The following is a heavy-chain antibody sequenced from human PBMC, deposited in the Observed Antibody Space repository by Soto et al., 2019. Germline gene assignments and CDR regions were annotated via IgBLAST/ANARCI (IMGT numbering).Heavy chain of an antibody. V-gene: IGHV3-74*01. CDR1: GFSFRSYW. J-gene: IGHJ6*02. Sequence: PGGSLRLSCVASGFSFRSYWMHWVRQAPGKGLVWVSRVNSDGSGTSYADSVGGRHTISRDNAKNTLNLQMNSLRAEDTAVYYCTRANGPAAIGHFHYGMDVWGQGTTVTVSS. CDR3: TRANGPAAIGHFHYGMDV. D-gene: IGHD2-2*02. CDR2: VNSDGSGT.